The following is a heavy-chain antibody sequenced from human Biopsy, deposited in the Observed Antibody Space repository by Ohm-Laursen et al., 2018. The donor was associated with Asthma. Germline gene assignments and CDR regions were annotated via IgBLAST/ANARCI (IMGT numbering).Heavy chain of an antibody. CDR3: AKELFPGWELRRGPDS. V-gene: IGHV3-30*18. Sequence: SLRLSCTASGFTFSGYTMNWVRQAPGKGLEWVAVISFDGSNEDYADSVKGRFTISRDNSKNTLFLEMNSLRPEDTAVYYCAKELFPGWELRRGPDSWGQGTLVTVSS. J-gene: IGHJ4*02. CDR1: GFTFSGYT. D-gene: IGHD1-26*01. CDR2: ISFDGSNE.